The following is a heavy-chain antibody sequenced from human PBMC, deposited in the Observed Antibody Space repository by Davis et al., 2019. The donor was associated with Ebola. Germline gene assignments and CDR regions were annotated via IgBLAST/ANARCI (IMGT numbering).Heavy chain of an antibody. V-gene: IGHV4-34*01. CDR2: INHSGST. CDR3: ALTRDEYTYLFDY. CDR1: GGSFSGYY. Sequence: SETLSLICAVYGGSFSGYYWTWIRQSPGKGLEWIGEINHSGSTNYNPSLKSRVTISVDTSKNQFSLKLTSVTAADTAVYYCALTRDEYTYLFDYWGQGTLVTVSS. J-gene: IGHJ4*02. D-gene: IGHD5-24*01.